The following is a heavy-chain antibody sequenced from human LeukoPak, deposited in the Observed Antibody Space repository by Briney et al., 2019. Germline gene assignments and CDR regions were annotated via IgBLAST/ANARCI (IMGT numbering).Heavy chain of an antibody. CDR3: AKEGPGGATIAGFDS. V-gene: IGHV3-48*03. Sequence: GGSLRLSCAASGFTFSSYEMNWVRQAPGKGLEWVSCISSSGSIIYSADPVRGRLTISKDIAKTSLYRQMTSRRAENTPDYYCAKEGPGGATIAGFDSWGQGTLVTVSS. CDR1: GFTFSSYE. CDR2: ISSSGSII. D-gene: IGHD1-26*01. J-gene: IGHJ4*02.